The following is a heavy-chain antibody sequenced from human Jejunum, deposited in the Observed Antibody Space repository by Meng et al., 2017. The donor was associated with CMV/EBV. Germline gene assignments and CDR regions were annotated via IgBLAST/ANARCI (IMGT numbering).Heavy chain of an antibody. V-gene: IGHV3-23*01. CDR2: TSGGGGTT. D-gene: IGHD2/OR15-2a*01. J-gene: IGHJ4*02. Sequence: DLLVCGGDLVQPGGSLRLSCVGSGFTFSSYGMTWVRQAPGKGLEWVSGTSGGGGTTYYADSVKGRFTISRDNSKNTLYLQMNSLRAEDTALYYCAAVGTTPEWGQGTLVTVSS. CDR3: AAVGTTPE. CDR1: GFTFSSYG.